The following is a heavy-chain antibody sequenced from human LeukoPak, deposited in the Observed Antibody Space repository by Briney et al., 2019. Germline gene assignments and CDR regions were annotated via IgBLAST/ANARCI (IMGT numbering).Heavy chain of an antibody. CDR1: GGSISGGGCY. Sequence: SETLSLTCTVSGGSISGGGCYWNWIRQTPGKGLELIGYIYHSGSGNTNYNPSLKSRVTISADTSKNQFSLKLTSMTAADTAVYYCARDKRFGPRYFDFWGQGTLVAVSS. CDR2: IYHSGSGNT. CDR3: ARDKRFGPRYFDF. V-gene: IGHV4-61*08. D-gene: IGHD3-10*01. J-gene: IGHJ4*02.